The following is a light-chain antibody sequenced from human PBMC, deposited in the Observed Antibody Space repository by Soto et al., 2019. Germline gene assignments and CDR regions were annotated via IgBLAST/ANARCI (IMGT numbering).Light chain of an antibody. Sequence: EFVMTQSPATLSVSPGEGVTLSCRASQGIGDTLAWYQHKPGRTPRLLIYGASSRATGIPDRFSGSGSGTDFTLTISSLEPEDFAVYYCQQYASSPPFTFGPGTKVDIK. CDR1: QGIGDT. CDR3: QQYASSPPFT. V-gene: IGKV3-20*01. CDR2: GAS. J-gene: IGKJ3*01.